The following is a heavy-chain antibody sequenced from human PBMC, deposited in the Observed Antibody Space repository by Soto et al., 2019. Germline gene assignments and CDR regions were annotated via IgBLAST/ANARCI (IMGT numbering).Heavy chain of an antibody. CDR1: GFXVSSYC. D-gene: IGHD2-2*01. J-gene: IGHJ6*02. Sequence: PGGSLXLSCAASGFXVSSYCLHWVXQAPGKGLVWVSRIMSDGSSTYYADSVKGRFTISRDNSKNTLYLQMNSLRAEDTAVYYCARDPVYCISTSCYAQHVAYGLDVWGQGTTVTVSS. CDR2: IMSDGSST. V-gene: IGHV3-74*01. CDR3: ARDPVYCISTSCYAQHVAYGLDV.